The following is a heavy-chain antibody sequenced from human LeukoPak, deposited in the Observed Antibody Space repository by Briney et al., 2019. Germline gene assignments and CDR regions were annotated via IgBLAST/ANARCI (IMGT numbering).Heavy chain of an antibody. CDR1: GFTFSSYA. CDR2: ISGSGGST. V-gene: IGHV3-23*01. D-gene: IGHD3-3*01. Sequence: GGSLRLSCAASGFTFSSYAMSWVRQAPGKGLEWVSAISGSGGSTYSADSVKGRFTISRDNSKNTLYLQMNSLRAEDTAVYYCAKLQLPLGYLTPSYYDFWSGRSGAFDIWGQGTMVTVSS. J-gene: IGHJ3*02. CDR3: AKLQLPLGYLTPSYYDFWSGRSGAFDI.